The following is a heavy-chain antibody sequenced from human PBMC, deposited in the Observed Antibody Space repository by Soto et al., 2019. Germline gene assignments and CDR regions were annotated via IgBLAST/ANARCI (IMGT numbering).Heavy chain of an antibody. V-gene: IGHV5-10-1*01. J-gene: IGHJ6*02. CDR3: ARLPYYYYGMDV. CDR2: IDPSDSYT. Sequence: VESLKISCNGSGYSFTSYWISWVRQMPGKGLEWMGRIDPSDSYTNYSPSFQGHVTISADKSISTAYLQWSSLKASDTAMYYCARLPYYYYGMDVWGQGTTVTVSS. CDR1: GYSFTSYW.